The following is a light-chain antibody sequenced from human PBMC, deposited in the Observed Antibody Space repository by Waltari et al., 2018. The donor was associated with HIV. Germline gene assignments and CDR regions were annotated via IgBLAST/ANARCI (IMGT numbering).Light chain of an antibody. CDR1: SGDFGGYTF. CDR3: CSYTSSGPRYVL. V-gene: IGLV2-14*03. CDR2: NVN. Sequence: QSALTQPASVSGSLRQSISISCTGTSGDFGGYTFVSWYQQHPGKAPKIIIYNVNSRPSGVSIRFSGSRSANTASLTISGLQAEDEADYFCCSYTSSGPRYVLFGGGTRLTVL. J-gene: IGLJ2*01.